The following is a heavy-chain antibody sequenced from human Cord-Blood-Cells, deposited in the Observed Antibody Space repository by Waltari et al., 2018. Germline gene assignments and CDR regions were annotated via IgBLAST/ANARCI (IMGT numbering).Heavy chain of an antibody. V-gene: IGHV4-34*01. Sequence: QVQLQQWGAGLLKPSETLSLTCAVYGGSFSGYYWSWIRQPPGKGLEWIGEINHSGSTNDNPSLKSRVTISVDTSKNQFSLKLSSVTAADTAVYYCARGVAYCGGDCYSNWFDPWGQGTLVTVSS. CDR2: INHSGST. D-gene: IGHD2-21*01. J-gene: IGHJ5*02. CDR1: GGSFSGYY. CDR3: ARGVAYCGGDCYSNWFDP.